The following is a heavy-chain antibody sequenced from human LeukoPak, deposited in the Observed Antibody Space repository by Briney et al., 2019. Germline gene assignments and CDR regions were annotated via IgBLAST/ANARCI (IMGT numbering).Heavy chain of an antibody. J-gene: IGHJ6*03. CDR2: ISSSSSYI. D-gene: IGHD3-22*01. CDR1: GFTFSSYS. Sequence: GGSLRLSCAASGFTFSSYSINWVRQAPGKGLEWVSSISSSSSYIYYADSVKGRFTISRDNAENSLYLQMNSLRAEDTAVYYCARVPRLHYYDSSGYRSYYYYMVVWGKGTTVTVSS. V-gene: IGHV3-21*01. CDR3: ARVPRLHYYDSSGYRSYYYYMVV.